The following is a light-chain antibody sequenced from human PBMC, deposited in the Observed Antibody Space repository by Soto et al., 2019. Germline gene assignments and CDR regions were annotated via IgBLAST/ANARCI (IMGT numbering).Light chain of an antibody. CDR2: KAS. CDR3: QHYGSSPGT. CDR1: QRISSW. Sequence: DIQMTQSPSSLSASVGDRVTLTCRASQRISSWLAWYQQKPGKAPKLLIYKASSLESGVPSRFSGSGSGTDFTLTISRLEPEDFAVYYCQHYGSSPGTFGQGTKVDIK. J-gene: IGKJ1*01. V-gene: IGKV1-5*03.